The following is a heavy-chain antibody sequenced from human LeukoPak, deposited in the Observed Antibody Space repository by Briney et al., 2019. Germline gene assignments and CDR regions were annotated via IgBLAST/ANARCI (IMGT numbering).Heavy chain of an antibody. Sequence: PGGSLRLSCAASGFTFSSYAMSWVRQAPGKGLERVSAISGSGGSTYYADSVKGRFTISRVNSKNTLYLQMNSLRAEDTAVYYCAKHSLPWMDGMHVWGQGTTVTVSS. CDR3: AKHSLPWMDGMHV. CDR1: GFTFSSYA. J-gene: IGHJ6*02. CDR2: ISGSGGST. V-gene: IGHV3-23*01. D-gene: IGHD1-1*01.